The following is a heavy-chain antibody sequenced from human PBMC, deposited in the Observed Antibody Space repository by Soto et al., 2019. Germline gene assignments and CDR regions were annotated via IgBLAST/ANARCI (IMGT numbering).Heavy chain of an antibody. CDR2: INPNSGGT. D-gene: IGHD2-15*01. CDR3: ARAISGACSGGSCSTEGYFDY. V-gene: IGHV1-2*04. Sequence: QVQLVQSGAEVNKPGASVKVSCKASGYTFTGYYMHWVRQAPGQGLEWMGWINPNSGGTNYAQKFQGWVTMTRDTSISTAYMELSRLRSDDTAVYYCARAISGACSGGSCSTEGYFDYWGQGTLVTVSS. CDR1: GYTFTGYY. J-gene: IGHJ4*02.